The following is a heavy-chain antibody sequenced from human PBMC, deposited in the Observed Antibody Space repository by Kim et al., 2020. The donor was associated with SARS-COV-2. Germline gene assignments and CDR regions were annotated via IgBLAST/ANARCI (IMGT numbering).Heavy chain of an antibody. Sequence: GGSLRLSCAASGFTFSSYAMSWVRQAPGKGLEWVSAISGSGGSTYYADSVKGRFTISRDNSKNTLYLQMNSLRAEDTAVYYCATSGYDSSGQDDYWGQGTLVTVSS. J-gene: IGHJ4*02. CDR1: GFTFSSYA. D-gene: IGHD3-22*01. V-gene: IGHV3-23*01. CDR2: ISGSGGST. CDR3: ATSGYDSSGQDDY.